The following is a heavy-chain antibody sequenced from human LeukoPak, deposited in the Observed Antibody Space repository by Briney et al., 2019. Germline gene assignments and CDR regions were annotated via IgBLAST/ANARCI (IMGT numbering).Heavy chain of an antibody. CDR1: GFTFDNSA. CDR3: AKDTVNYGDYGY. Sequence: GGSLRLSCAASGFTFDNSAMHWVRQAPGKSLEWVSLISGDGSRTYYADSVKGRFTISRGISKNSLYLQMNSLRTEDTALYYCAKDTVNYGDYGYWGQGTLVTVSS. D-gene: IGHD4-17*01. CDR2: ISGDGSRT. V-gene: IGHV3-43*02. J-gene: IGHJ4*02.